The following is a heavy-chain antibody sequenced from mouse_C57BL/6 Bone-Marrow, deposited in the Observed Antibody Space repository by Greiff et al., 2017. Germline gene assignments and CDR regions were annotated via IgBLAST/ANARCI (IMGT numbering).Heavy chain of an antibody. CDR3: ARPWDY. V-gene: IGHV1-4*01. J-gene: IGHJ2*01. CDR1: GYTFTSYT. Sequence: QVTLKVSGAELARPGASVKMSCKASGYTFTSYTMHWVKQRPGQGLEWIGYINPSSGYTKYNQKFKDKATLTADKSSSTAYMQLRSLTSEDSAVYYCARPWDYWGQGTTRTVSS. CDR2: INPSSGYT.